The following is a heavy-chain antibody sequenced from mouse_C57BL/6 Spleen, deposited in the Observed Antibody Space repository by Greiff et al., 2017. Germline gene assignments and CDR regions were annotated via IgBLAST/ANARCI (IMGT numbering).Heavy chain of an antibody. CDR2: ISYDGSN. D-gene: IGHD4-1*01. CDR1: GYSITSGYY. V-gene: IGHV3-6*01. Sequence: EVKLMESGPGLVKPSQSLSLTCSVTGYSITSGYYWNWIRQFPGNKLEWMGYISYDGSNNYNPSLKNRISITRDTSKNQFFLKLNSVTTEDTATYYCARYWDDYFDYWGQGTTLTVSS. J-gene: IGHJ2*01. CDR3: ARYWDDYFDY.